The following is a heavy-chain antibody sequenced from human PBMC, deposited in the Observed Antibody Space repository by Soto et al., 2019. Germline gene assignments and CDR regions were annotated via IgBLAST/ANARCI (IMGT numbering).Heavy chain of an antibody. CDR2: ISSNGGST. Sequence: HPGGSLRLSCAASGFTFSSYAMHWVRQAPGKGLEYVSAISSNGGSTYYANSVKGRFTISRDNSKNTLYLQMGSLRAEDMAVYYCARDRDILTGYLGYWGQGTLVTVSS. J-gene: IGHJ4*02. D-gene: IGHD3-9*01. V-gene: IGHV3-64*01. CDR3: ARDRDILTGYLGY. CDR1: GFTFSSYA.